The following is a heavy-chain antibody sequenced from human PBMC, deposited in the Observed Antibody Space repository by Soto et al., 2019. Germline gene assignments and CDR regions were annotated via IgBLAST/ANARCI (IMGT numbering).Heavy chain of an antibody. CDR1: GFTFSNYA. Sequence: EVLLLESGGGLVQPGGSLRISCTASGFTFSNYAMSWVRKAPGQGLEWVSGISSSGGSTYYADSVKGRFTIYRDDSNNTLYLQMNSLRAEDTAVYSCAKRSEYTSSWYYFDYWGQGTLVTVSS. CDR2: ISSSGGST. D-gene: IGHD6-13*01. V-gene: IGHV3-23*01. J-gene: IGHJ4*02. CDR3: AKRSEYTSSWYYFDY.